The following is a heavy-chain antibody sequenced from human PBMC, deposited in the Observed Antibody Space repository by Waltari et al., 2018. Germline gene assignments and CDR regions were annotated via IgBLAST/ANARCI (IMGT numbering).Heavy chain of an antibody. Sequence: QVQLQESGPGLVKPSETLSLTCTVSGYSISSGYYWGWIRQPPGKGLEWIGSIYHSGRTSYPPSLKSRVTISVDTSYSQFSLNLSSVTAADTAVYYCARDARTTVGFSYWGQGTLVTVSS. V-gene: IGHV4-38-2*02. J-gene: IGHJ4*02. D-gene: IGHD4-17*01. CDR2: IYHSGRT. CDR1: GYSISSGYY. CDR3: ARDARTTVGFSY.